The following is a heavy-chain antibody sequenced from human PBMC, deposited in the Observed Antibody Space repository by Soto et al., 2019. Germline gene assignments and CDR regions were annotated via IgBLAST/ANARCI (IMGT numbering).Heavy chain of an antibody. CDR1: GFTFSRYW. CDR3: ASPPTNLDYGDDNWFDP. Sequence: EVPLVESGGGLVQTGGSLRLSCAASGFTFSRYWMSWVRQAPGKGLEWVANIKQDGSEKYYVDSVKGRFTISRDNAKNSLYLQMNSLRAEDTAVYYCASPPTNLDYGDDNWFDPWGQGTLVTVSS. V-gene: IGHV3-7*01. J-gene: IGHJ5*02. CDR2: IKQDGSEK. D-gene: IGHD4-17*01.